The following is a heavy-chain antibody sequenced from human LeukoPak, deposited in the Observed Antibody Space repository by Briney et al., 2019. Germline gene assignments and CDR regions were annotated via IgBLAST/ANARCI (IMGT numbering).Heavy chain of an antibody. J-gene: IGHJ4*02. CDR2: ISYDGSNK. CDR3: ARDTSSYFYDSSGYFDY. CDR1: GFTFSSYA. D-gene: IGHD3-22*01. V-gene: IGHV3-30*04. Sequence: GRSLRLSCAASGFTFSSYAMHWVRQAPGKGLEWVAVISYDGSNKYYADSVKGRFTISRDNSKSTLYLQMNSLRAEDTAVYYCARDTSSYFYDSSGYFDYWGQGTLVTVSS.